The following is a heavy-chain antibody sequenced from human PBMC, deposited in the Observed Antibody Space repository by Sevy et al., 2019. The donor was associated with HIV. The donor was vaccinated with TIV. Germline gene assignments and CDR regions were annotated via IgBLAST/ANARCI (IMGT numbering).Heavy chain of an antibody. J-gene: IGHJ3*01. CDR2: ISGRDSST. CDR3: AKVTLWELLAAHDAFDV. D-gene: IGHD1-26*01. V-gene: IGHV3-23*01. Sequence: QLGGSLRLSCAASGFSFSGYVMNWVRQAPGKGLEWVSSISGRDSSTYYADSVRGRFIISRDNSENTLYLQMNGLRAEDTAVYYCAKVTLWELLAAHDAFDVWGQRTMVTVSS. CDR1: GFSFSGYV.